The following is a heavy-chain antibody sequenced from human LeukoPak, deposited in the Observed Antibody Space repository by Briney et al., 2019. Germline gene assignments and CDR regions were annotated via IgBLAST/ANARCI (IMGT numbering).Heavy chain of an antibody. CDR1: GDSVSNNRAT. CDR2: TYYRSKRYN. J-gene: IGHJ4*02. CDR3: ARGGYGMTVAQFDY. V-gene: IGHV6-1*01. D-gene: IGHD6-19*01. Sequence: SQTLSLTCGISGDSVSNNRATWNWIRQSPSRGLEWLGRTYYRSKRYNDYAVSVKSRLTINPDTSKNQFSLQLDSVTPEDTAVYYCARGGYGMTVAQFDYWGQGTLVTVSS.